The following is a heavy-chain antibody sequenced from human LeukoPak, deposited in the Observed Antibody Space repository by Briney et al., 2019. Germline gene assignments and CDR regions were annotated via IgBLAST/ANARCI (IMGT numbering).Heavy chain of an antibody. CDR1: GGSFSGYY. J-gene: IGHJ4*02. V-gene: IGHV4-34*01. CDR3: ARAPVVKKNRWDY. CDR2: INHSGST. Sequence: PSETLSLTCAVYGGSFSGYYWSWIRQPPGKGLEWIGEINHSGSTNYNPSLKSRVTISVDTSKNQFSLKLSSVTAADMAVYYCARAPVVKKNRWDYWGQGTLVTVSS. D-gene: IGHD1-14*01.